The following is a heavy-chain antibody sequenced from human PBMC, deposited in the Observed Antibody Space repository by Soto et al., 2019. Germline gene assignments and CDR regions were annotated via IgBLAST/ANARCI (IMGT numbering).Heavy chain of an antibody. D-gene: IGHD3-3*01. V-gene: IGHV3-23*01. CDR3: ATSQYSDFWYGY. CDR1: GFTFSSYA. Sequence: GGSLRLSCAASGFTFSSYAMSWVRQAPGKGLEWVSAISGSGGSTYYADSVKGRFTISRDNSKNTLYLQMNSLRAEDTAVYYCATSQYSDFWYGYWGQGTLVNVSS. CDR2: ISGSGGST. J-gene: IGHJ4*02.